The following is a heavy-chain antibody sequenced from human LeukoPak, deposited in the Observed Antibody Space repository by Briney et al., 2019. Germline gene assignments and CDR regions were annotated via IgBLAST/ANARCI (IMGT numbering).Heavy chain of an antibody. D-gene: IGHD1-7*01. V-gene: IGHV4-39*01. Sequence: PSETLSLTCTVSGGSISSSSYYRGWIRQPPGKGLEWIGSIYYSGSTYYNPSLKSRVTISVDTSKNQFSLKLSSVTAADTAVYYCASSLDLELLNYWGQGTLVTVSS. CDR3: ASSLDLELLNY. CDR1: GGSISSSSYY. CDR2: IYYSGST. J-gene: IGHJ4*02.